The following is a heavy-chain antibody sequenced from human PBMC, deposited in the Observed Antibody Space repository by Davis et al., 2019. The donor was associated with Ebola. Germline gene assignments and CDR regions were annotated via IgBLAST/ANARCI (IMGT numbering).Heavy chain of an antibody. CDR3: ARDPGVWRKGYYYYYGMDV. CDR2: IWYDGSNK. D-gene: IGHD2-8*01. J-gene: IGHJ6*02. Sequence: GESLKISCAASGFTFSSYGMHWVRQAPGKGLEWVAVIWYDGSNKYYADSVKGRFTISRDNSKNTLYLQMNSLRAEDTAVYYCARDPGVWRKGYYYYYGMDVWGQGTTVTVSS. V-gene: IGHV3-33*01. CDR1: GFTFSSYG.